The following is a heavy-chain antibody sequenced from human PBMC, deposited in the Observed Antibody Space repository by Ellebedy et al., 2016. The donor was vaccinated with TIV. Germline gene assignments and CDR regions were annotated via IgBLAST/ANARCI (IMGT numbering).Heavy chain of an antibody. D-gene: IGHD2-8*01. CDR1: GFTFSSYW. V-gene: IGHV3-74*01. CDR3: ARDGIELMVYPNSRFDS. CDR2: INSDGSST. Sequence: PGGSLRLSCAASGFTFSSYWMHRVRQAPGKGLVWVSRINSDGSSTSYADSVKGRFTISRDNAKNSLYLQMNSLRAEDTAVYYCARDGIELMVYPNSRFDSWGQGTLVTVSS. J-gene: IGHJ4*02.